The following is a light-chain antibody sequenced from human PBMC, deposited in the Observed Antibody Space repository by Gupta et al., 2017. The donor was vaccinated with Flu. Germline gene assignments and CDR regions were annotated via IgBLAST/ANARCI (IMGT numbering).Light chain of an antibody. J-gene: IGLJ3*02. CDR3: QSYDISLSGSV. Sequence: QSVLTQPPSVSGAPGQRLTISCTGSSSNFGAGYDVHWYQQFPGTAPKLLIYGNSNRPSGVPDRFSGSKSGTSASLAITGLQAEDEADYYCQSYDISLSGSVFGGGTKLTVL. CDR1: SSNFGAGYD. CDR2: GNS. V-gene: IGLV1-40*01.